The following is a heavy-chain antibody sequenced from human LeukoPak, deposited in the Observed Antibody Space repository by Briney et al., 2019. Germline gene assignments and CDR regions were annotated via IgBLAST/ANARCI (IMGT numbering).Heavy chain of an antibody. CDR2: IIPILGIA. CDR1: GGTFSSYA. V-gene: IGHV1-69*04. J-gene: IGHJ4*02. CDR3: ASGSSYGG. D-gene: IGHD4-23*01. Sequence: SVKVSCKASGGTFSSYAISWVRQAPGQGLEWMGRIIPILGIANYAQKFQGRVTITADKSTSTAYMELSSLRSEDTAVYCCASGSSYGGWGQGTLVTVSS.